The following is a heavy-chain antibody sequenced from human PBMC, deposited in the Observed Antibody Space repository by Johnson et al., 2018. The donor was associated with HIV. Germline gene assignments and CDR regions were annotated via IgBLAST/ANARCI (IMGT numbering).Heavy chain of an antibody. CDR3: AREATHFYDTSASPYAFDI. CDR2: IYSGGST. J-gene: IGHJ3*02. Sequence: QVQLVESGGGVVQPGRSLRLSCAASGFTFSTYGMHWVRQAPGKGLEWVAVIYSGGSTYYAASVKGRFTISRDNAKNSLYLQINSLRAEDTAVDYCAREATHFYDTSASPYAFDIWGQGTMVTVSS. V-gene: IGHV3-NL1*01. CDR1: GFTFSTYG. D-gene: IGHD3-22*01.